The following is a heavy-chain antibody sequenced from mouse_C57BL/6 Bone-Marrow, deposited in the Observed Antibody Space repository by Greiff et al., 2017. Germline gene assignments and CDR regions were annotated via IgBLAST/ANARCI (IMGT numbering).Heavy chain of an antibody. CDR2: INPYNGGT. D-gene: IGHD2-5*01. CDR1: GYTFTDYY. Sequence: EVQLQQSGPVLVKPGASVKMSCKASGYTFTDYYMNWVKQSHGKSLEWIGVINPYNGGTSYNQKFKGKATLTVDKSSSTAYMELNSLTSEDSAFYYCSYSNYAMDYWGQGTSVTVSS. CDR3: SYSNYAMDY. J-gene: IGHJ4*01. V-gene: IGHV1-19*01.